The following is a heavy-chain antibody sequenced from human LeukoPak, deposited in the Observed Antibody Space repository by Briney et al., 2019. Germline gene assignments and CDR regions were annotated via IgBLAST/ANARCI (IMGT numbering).Heavy chain of an antibody. Sequence: GESLKISCKGSGYSFTSYWIGWVRQVPGKGLEWMGIIYPGDSDTRYSPSFQGQVTISADKSISTAYLQWSSLKASDTAMYYCARTYYDFWSGDYFDYWGQGTLVTVSS. CDR3: ARTYYDFWSGDYFDY. CDR1: GYSFTSYW. J-gene: IGHJ4*02. V-gene: IGHV5-51*01. CDR2: IYPGDSDT. D-gene: IGHD3-3*01.